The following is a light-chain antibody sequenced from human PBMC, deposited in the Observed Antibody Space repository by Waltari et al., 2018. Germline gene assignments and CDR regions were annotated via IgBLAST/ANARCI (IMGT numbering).Light chain of an antibody. CDR3: LSRDTSSTRV. CDR2: GPD. J-gene: IGLJ3*02. V-gene: IGLV3-19*01. Sequence: SSELTQDPDVSVALGQTVRLTCQGDSLRRYSASWYQQRPGQAPFLVLYGPDNRPSGIPDRFSGFTSGNTSSLTITRAQAEDEGVYYCLSRDTSSTRVFGGGTTLTV. CDR1: SLRRYS.